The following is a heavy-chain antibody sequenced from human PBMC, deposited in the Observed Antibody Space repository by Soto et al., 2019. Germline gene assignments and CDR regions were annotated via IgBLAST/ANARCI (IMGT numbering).Heavy chain of an antibody. V-gene: IGHV1-18*01. Sequence: QVQLVQSRAEMKKPGASVKVSCEASGYTFTSYAISWVRQAPGQGLEWMGWISPSNGNTNYARILQGRVTMTTDTSTNTAYMELRSLRSEDTAVYYCARVTVPGKRVLDYWGQGTLVTVSS. CDR2: ISPSNGNT. D-gene: IGHD6-19*01. CDR1: GYTFTSYA. J-gene: IGHJ4*02. CDR3: ARVTVPGKRVLDY.